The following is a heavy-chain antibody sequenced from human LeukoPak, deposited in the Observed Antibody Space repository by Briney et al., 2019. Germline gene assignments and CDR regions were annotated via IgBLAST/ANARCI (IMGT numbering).Heavy chain of an antibody. CDR2: ISNSGRNT. D-gene: IGHD2-21*02. CDR3: ARARGYCAADCSRYAFDY. V-gene: IGHV3-23*01. Sequence: PGESLTLSCAASGFTFSSYTMSWVRQAPGKGLEWVSTISNSGRNTFYTDSVKGRFTISRDNSKNTLYLQVNSLRAGDTAVYSCARARGYCAADCSRYAFDYWGQGTLVTVSS. CDR1: GFTFSSYT. J-gene: IGHJ4*02.